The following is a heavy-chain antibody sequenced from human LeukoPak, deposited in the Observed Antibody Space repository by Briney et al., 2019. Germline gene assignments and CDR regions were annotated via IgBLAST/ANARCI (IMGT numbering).Heavy chain of an antibody. CDR1: GFTLNTYW. J-gene: IGHJ6*03. D-gene: IGHD2-2*02. CDR3: ARPRRQDTPYHCMDV. CDR2: LKQDGSET. V-gene: IGHV3-7*01. Sequence: PGGSLRLSCEVSGFTLNTYWMSWVRQAPGKGLEWVANLKQDGSETNYVDSVKGRFTISRDNAKNSLYLQMNSLRAEDTAVYHCARPRRQDTPYHCMDVWGKGTTVTVSS.